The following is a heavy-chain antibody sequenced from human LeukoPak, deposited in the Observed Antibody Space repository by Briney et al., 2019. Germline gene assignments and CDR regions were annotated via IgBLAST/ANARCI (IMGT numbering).Heavy chain of an antibody. CDR2: IKQDGSEK. J-gene: IGHJ6*03. D-gene: IGHD2-2*01. V-gene: IGHV3-7*01. CDR1: GFTFSSYW. Sequence: RGSLRLSCAASGFTFSSYWMSWVRQAPGKGLEWVANIKQDGSEKYYVDSVKGRFTISRDNAKNSLYLQMNSLRAEDTAVYYCARGRSSTSFLYYYYYYMDVWGKGTTVTVSS. CDR3: ARGRSSTSFLYYYYYYMDV.